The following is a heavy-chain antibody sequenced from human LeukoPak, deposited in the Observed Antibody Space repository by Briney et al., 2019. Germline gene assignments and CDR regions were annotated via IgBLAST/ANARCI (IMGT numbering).Heavy chain of an antibody. CDR2: ISWNSGSI. V-gene: IGHV3-9*01. CDR3: ARDPTPSIAVAGNGYFDY. Sequence: GGSLRLSCAASGFTFDDYAMHWVRQAPGKGLEWVSGISWNSGSIGYADSVKGRFTISRDNAKNSLYLQMNSLRAEDTAVYYCARDPTPSIAVAGNGYFDYWGQGTLVTVSS. J-gene: IGHJ4*02. D-gene: IGHD6-19*01. CDR1: GFTFDDYA.